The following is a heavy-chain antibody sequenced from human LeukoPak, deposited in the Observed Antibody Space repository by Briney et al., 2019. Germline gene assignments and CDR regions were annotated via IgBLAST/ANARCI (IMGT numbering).Heavy chain of an antibody. CDR1: GYSISSGYY. J-gene: IGHJ4*02. D-gene: IGHD3-10*01. CDR2: IYHSGST. CDR3: ARHSQVRRV. Sequence: SETLSLTCTVSGYSISSGYYWGWIRQPPGKGLEWIGSIYHSGSTYYNPSLKGRVTISVDTSKNQFSLKLSSVTAAGTAVYYCARHSQVRRVWGQGTLVTVSS. V-gene: IGHV4-38-2*02.